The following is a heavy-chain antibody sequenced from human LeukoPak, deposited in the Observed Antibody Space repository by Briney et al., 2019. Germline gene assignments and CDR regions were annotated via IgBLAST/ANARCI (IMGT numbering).Heavy chain of an antibody. J-gene: IGHJ4*02. CDR1: GFTFSVSW. Sequence: GGSLRPSCAASGFTFSVSWMSWVRQAPGKGLEWVANIKYDGNEKYYVDSVKGRFTISRDNAKSSLYLQMNSLSAEDTAVYHCARGGTTFEHWGQGTLVTVSS. CDR2: IKYDGNEK. D-gene: IGHD1-1*01. CDR3: ARGGTTFEH. V-gene: IGHV3-7*01.